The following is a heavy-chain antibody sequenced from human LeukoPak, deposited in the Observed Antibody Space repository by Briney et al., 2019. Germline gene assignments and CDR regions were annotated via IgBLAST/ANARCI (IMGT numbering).Heavy chain of an antibody. CDR1: GGSISSYY. V-gene: IGHV4-59*01. D-gene: IGHD6-13*01. CDR3: ARGGGYDAFDI. CDR2: IYYSGST. Sequence: SETLSLTCTVSGGSISSYYWSWIRQPPGKGLEWIGYIYYSGSTNYNPSLKSRATISVDTSKNQFSLKLSSVTAADTAVYYCARGGGYDAFDIWGQGTMVTVSS. J-gene: IGHJ3*02.